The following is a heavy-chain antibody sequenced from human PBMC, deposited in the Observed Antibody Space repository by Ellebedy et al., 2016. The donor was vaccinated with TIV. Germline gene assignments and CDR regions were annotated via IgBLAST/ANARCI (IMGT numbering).Heavy chain of an antibody. CDR2: ISGNGNNK. CDR1: GFTFSSYA. CDR3: AKALEVVVAVTYFDS. V-gene: IGHV3-23*01. J-gene: IGHJ4*01. Sequence: GESLKISCAASGFTFSSYAMSWVRQAPGEGLEWVSVISGNGNNKYYACSVRGRFTISRDNYKNTMYLQMNSLRSDDTPVYYCAKALEVVVAVTYFDSWGPGTLLTVSS. D-gene: IGHD2-15*01.